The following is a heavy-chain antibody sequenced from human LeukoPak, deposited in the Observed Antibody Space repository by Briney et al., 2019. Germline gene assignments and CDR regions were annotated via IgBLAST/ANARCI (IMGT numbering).Heavy chain of an antibody. Sequence: PGRSLRLSCAASGFTFSSYGMHWVRQTPGKGLEWVAVIWYDGSNKYYADSVKGRFTISRDNSKNTLYLRMNNLRAEDTAVYYCARRGYSSGYYYFDYWGQGTLVTVSS. V-gene: IGHV3-33*01. CDR3: ARRGYSSGYYYFDY. D-gene: IGHD3-22*01. J-gene: IGHJ4*02. CDR1: GFTFSSYG. CDR2: IWYDGSNK.